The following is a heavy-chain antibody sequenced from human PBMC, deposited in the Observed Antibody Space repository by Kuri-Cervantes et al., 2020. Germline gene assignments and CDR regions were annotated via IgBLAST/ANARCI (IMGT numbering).Heavy chain of an antibody. D-gene: IGHD5-18*01. CDR2: ISDDGSKR. J-gene: IGHJ5*02. Sequence: GESLKISCAASGFTFSNFVMHWVRQDPGKGLEWVALISDDGSKRYFADSVKDRFIISRDNSKNTVYLELNSLRPEDTSMYFCAKGYTSGYPSNWFDPWGPRTLVTVSS. V-gene: IGHV3-30*18. CDR3: AKGYTSGYPSNWFDP. CDR1: GFTFSNFV.